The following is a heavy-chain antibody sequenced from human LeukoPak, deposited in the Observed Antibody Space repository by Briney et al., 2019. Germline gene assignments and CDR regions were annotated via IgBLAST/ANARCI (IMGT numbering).Heavy chain of an antibody. CDR2: INPNSGGT. Sequence: ASVKVSCKASGYTFTGYYMHWVRQAPAQGLEWMGWINPNSGGTNYAQKLQGRVTLTTDTSTSTGYMELRSLRSDDTALYYCARSPIARVAATTPYYMDVWGKGTTVTVSS. CDR1: GYTFTGYY. D-gene: IGHD6-19*01. V-gene: IGHV1-2*02. J-gene: IGHJ6*03. CDR3: ARSPIARVAATTPYYMDV.